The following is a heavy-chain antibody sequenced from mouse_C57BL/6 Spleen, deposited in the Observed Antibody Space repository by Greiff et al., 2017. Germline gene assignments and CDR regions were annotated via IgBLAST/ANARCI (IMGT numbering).Heavy chain of an antibody. V-gene: IGHV1-9*01. Sequence: VQLQQSGAELMKPGASVKLSCKATGYTFTGYWIEWVKQRPGHGLEWIGEILPGSGRTNYNEKFKGKATFTADTSSNTVYMQLSSLTTEDSAIYYYARRRSTYTYARDYWGQGTSVTVSS. CDR2: ILPGSGRT. J-gene: IGHJ4*01. D-gene: IGHD5-1*01. CDR1: GYTFTGYW. CDR3: ARRRSTYTYARDY.